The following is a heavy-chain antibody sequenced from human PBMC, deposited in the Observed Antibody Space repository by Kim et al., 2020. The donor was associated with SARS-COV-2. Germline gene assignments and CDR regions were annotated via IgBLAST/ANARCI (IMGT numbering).Heavy chain of an antibody. CDR2: T. J-gene: IGHJ4*02. Sequence: TNYAQKFQGRVTRTRDTSISTAYMELSRLRSDDTAVYYCARRSSSSPFDYWGQGTLVTVSS. CDR3: ARRSSSSPFDY. V-gene: IGHV1-2*02. D-gene: IGHD6-13*01.